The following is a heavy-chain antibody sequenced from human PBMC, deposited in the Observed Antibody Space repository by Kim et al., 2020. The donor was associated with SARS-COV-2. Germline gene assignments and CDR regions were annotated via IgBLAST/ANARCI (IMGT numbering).Heavy chain of an antibody. Sequence: ASVKVSCKASGYTFTNYAMHWVRQAPGQRLEWMGWINAGNGNTKYSQKFQGRVTITRDTTANTAYMELSSLTSEYTAVYYCAREGEFYFDSSGRRYFDYWGQGTLVTVSS. D-gene: IGHD3-22*01. V-gene: IGHV1-3*01. CDR1: GYTFTNYA. CDR2: INAGNGNT. J-gene: IGHJ4*02. CDR3: AREGEFYFDSSGRRYFDY.